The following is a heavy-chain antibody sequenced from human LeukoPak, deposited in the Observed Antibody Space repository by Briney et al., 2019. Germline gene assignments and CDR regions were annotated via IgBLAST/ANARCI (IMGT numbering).Heavy chain of an antibody. CDR1: GGSFSGYY. CDR3: ARVGFRGNYY. D-gene: IGHD2/OR15-2a*01. V-gene: IGHV4-34*01. CDR2: INHSGST. Sequence: PSETLSLTCAVYGGSFSGYYWSWIRQPPGKGLEWIGEINHSGSTNYNPSLKSRVTISVDTSKNQFSLKLSSVTAADTAVYYCARVGFRGNYYWGQGTLVTVSS. J-gene: IGHJ4*02.